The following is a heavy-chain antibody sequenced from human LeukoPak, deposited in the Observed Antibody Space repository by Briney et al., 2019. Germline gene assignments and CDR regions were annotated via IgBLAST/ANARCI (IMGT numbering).Heavy chain of an antibody. V-gene: IGHV5-51*01. J-gene: IGHJ4*02. CDR3: ARQGRYCSSTSCYLDY. Sequence: GESLKISCKGSGYSFTSYWIGWLRQMPGKGLEWMGIIYPGDSDTRYSPSFQGQVTISADKSISTAYLQWSSLKASDTAMYYCARQGRYCSSTSCYLDYWGQGTLVTVSS. CDR1: GYSFTSYW. CDR2: IYPGDSDT. D-gene: IGHD2-2*01.